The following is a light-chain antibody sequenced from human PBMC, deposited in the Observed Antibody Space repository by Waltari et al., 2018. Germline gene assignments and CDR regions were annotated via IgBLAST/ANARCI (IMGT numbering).Light chain of an antibody. CDR1: SSDVGGCNY. Sequence: QSALTPPASVSGYPGQSITISCPGTSSDVGGCNYVTWYQQHPGKAPKLMIYEVSNRPSGVSNRFSGSKSGNTASLTISGLQAEDEADYYCSSYTSSSLYVFGTGTKVTVL. J-gene: IGLJ1*01. V-gene: IGLV2-14*01. CDR3: SSYTSSSLYV. CDR2: EVS.